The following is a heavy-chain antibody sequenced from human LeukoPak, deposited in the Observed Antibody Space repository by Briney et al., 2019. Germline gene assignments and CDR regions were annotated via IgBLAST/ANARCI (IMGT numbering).Heavy chain of an antibody. D-gene: IGHD5-12*01. Sequence: GGSLRLSCAASGFTFSNYNMNWVRQAPGKGLEWVSSISSSTTYIYYADSVKGRFTISRDNAKNSLSLQMNSLRADDTAVYYCARGTSGYEPLDYWGQGTLVTVSS. CDR2: ISSSTTYI. J-gene: IGHJ4*02. V-gene: IGHV3-21*01. CDR3: ARGTSGYEPLDY. CDR1: GFTFSNYN.